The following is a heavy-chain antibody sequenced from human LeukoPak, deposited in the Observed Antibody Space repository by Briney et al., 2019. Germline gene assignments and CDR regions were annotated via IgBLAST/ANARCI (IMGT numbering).Heavy chain of an antibody. CDR2: IKQDGSEK. J-gene: IGHJ4*02. Sequence: VGALILSWASSGFTLSNYWMTWVGQAPGKGLELVANIKQDGSEKYYVNSVKGRFTTSNDNAKNSLYLQRNRLRAEDTAVYYCARNQRRLDYWGQGTLVTVSS. V-gene: IGHV3-7*01. D-gene: IGHD1-14*01. CDR1: GFTLSNYW. CDR3: ARNQRRLDY.